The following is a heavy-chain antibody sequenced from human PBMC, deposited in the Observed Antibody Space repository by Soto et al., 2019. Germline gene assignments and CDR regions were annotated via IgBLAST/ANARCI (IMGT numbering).Heavy chain of an antibody. J-gene: IGHJ4*01. CDR3: ARGPDN. Sequence: SETLSLTCTVSGGSISGSSYYWGWIRQPPGKGLEWIGSMYYSWSTYYNPSLKSRVTISVDTSKNLFSHKLSYVTAADTAVYLWARGPDNWGDGTMVTVSS. CDR1: GGSISGSSYY. V-gene: IGHV4-39*01. CDR2: MYYSWST.